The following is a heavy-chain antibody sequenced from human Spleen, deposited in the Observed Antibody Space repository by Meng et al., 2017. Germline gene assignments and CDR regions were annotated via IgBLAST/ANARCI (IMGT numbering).Heavy chain of an antibody. CDR2: IRGSGGST. CDR1: GFTFSSYV. D-gene: IGHD3-22*01. CDR3: AKRMAYLDSGGYHLDY. V-gene: IGHV3-23*01. J-gene: IGHJ4*02. Sequence: GESLKISCAASGFTFSSYVMNWVRQAPGKGLEWVSTIRGSGGSTYYADSVQGRFTISRDNSKNTLFLQMNILGAEDTALYYCAKRMAYLDSGGYHLDYWGQGTLVTVSS.